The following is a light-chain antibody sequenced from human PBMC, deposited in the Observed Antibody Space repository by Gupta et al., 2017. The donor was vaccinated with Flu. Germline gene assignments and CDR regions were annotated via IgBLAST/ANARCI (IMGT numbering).Light chain of an antibody. CDR3: SSYTNTNTLVV. CDR1: SSDVADYNY. J-gene: IGLJ3*02. CDR2: EVS. Sequence: QPASVSGSPGPSITISCTGTSSDVADYNYVSWYPQHPGEAPKLMIFEVSNWPSGVSDRFSGSKSGVTASLTISGLQAEDDADYYCSSYTNTNTLVVFGGGTKLTVL. V-gene: IGLV2-14*01.